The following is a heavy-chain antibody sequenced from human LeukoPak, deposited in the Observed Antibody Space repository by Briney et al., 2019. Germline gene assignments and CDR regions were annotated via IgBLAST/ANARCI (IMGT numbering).Heavy chain of an antibody. CDR1: GFTFSSYA. J-gene: IGHJ4*02. CDR2: ISGSGGST. CDR3: AKAGLYAPIAAAGILDY. V-gene: IGHV3-23*01. Sequence: GGSLRLSCAASGFTFSSYAMSWVRQAPGKGLEWVSAISGSGGSTYYADSVKGRFTISRDNSKNTLYLQMNSLRAEDTAVYYCAKAGLYAPIAAAGILDYWGQGTLVTVSS. D-gene: IGHD6-13*01.